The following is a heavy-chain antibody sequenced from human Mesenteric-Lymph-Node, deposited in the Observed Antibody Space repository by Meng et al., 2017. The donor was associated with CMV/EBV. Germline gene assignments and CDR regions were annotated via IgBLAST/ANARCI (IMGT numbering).Heavy chain of an antibody. D-gene: IGHD3-3*01. CDR3: ARDIGPPIRLAYGMDV. CDR2: IIPILGIA. J-gene: IGHJ6*02. Sequence: SVKVSCKASGGTFSSYAISWVRQAPGQGLEWMGGIIPILGIANYAQKFQGRVTITADKSTSTAYMELSSLRSEDTAVYYCARDIGPPIRLAYGMDVWGQGTTVTVSS. V-gene: IGHV1-69*10. CDR1: GGTFSSYA.